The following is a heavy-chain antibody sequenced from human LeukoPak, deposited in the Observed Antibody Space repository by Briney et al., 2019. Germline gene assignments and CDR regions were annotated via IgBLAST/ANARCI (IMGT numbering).Heavy chain of an antibody. CDR3: AKGRGFDEPREFDY. CDR2: IYSGGST. J-gene: IGHJ4*02. D-gene: IGHD3-9*01. Sequence: PGGSLRLSCAASGFTVSSNYMSWVRQAPGKGLEWVSVIYSGGSTYYADSVKGRFTISRDNSKNTLYLQMNSLRAEDTAVYYCAKGRGFDEPREFDYWGQGTLVTVSS. CDR1: GFTVSSNY. V-gene: IGHV3-53*01.